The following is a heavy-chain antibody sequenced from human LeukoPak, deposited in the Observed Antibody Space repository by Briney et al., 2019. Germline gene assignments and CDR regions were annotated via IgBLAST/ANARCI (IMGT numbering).Heavy chain of an antibody. V-gene: IGHV1-8*01. Sequence: GASVKVSCMASGYTFTSYXINWVRQATGQGLEWMGWXNXNSGNTGYAQKFQGRVTMTRNTSISTAYMELSSLRSEDTAVCYCARGAPKTYYFWIGSSYYYYYGMDVWGQGTTVTVSS. CDR3: ARGAPKTYYFWIGSSYYYYYGMDV. J-gene: IGHJ6*02. CDR2: XNXNSGNT. D-gene: IGHD3-3*01. CDR1: GYTFTSYX.